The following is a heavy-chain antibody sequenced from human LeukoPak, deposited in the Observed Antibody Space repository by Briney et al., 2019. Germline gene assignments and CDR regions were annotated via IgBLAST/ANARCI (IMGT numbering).Heavy chain of an antibody. J-gene: IGHJ4*02. CDR1: GGSISSYY. Sequence: SETLSLTCTVSGGSISSYYWSWIRQPAGKGLEWTGRIYTSGSTNYNPSLKSRVTMSVDTSKNQFSLKLSSVTAADTAVYYCARDKPYYYGSGSFQYYFDYWGQGTLVTVSS. D-gene: IGHD3-10*01. CDR2: IYTSGST. V-gene: IGHV4-4*07. CDR3: ARDKPYYYGSGSFQYYFDY.